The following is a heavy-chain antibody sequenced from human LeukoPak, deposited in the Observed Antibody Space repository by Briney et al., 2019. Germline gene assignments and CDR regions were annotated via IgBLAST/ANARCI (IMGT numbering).Heavy chain of an antibody. CDR3: VKDSSPTYYYGSGDY. J-gene: IGHJ4*02. D-gene: IGHD3-10*01. V-gene: IGHV3-23*01. CDR1: GFTLSSYA. CDR2: ISGNGGST. Sequence: GGSLRLSCTTSGFTLSSYAMSWVRQAPGKGLQWVSAISGNGGSTYYADSVKGRFTISRDNSKNTLYLQMNSLRAEDTAIYYCVKDSSPTYYYGSGDYWGQGTLVTVSS.